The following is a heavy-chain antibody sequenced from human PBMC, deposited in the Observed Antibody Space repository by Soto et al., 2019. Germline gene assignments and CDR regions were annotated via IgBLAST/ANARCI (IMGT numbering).Heavy chain of an antibody. CDR1: GFSLITGVG. J-gene: IGHJ4*02. V-gene: IGHV2-5*02. Sequence: QITLKESGPSLVRPTETLTLTCTFSGFSLITGVGVGWVRQPPGKALEWLAVIFWDKNDYYRPSLQTRVTIYXDXSXDXXVLTLTTMDPEDTATYFCTHIYGSGSWGWYFHSWGQGTLITVSS. D-gene: IGHD1-26*01. CDR2: IFWDKND. CDR3: THIYGSGSWGWYFHS.